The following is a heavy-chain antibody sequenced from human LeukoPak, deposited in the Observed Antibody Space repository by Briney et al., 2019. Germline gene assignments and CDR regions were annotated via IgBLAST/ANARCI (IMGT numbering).Heavy chain of an antibody. D-gene: IGHD3-22*01. V-gene: IGHV3-48*03. CDR3: AKGSPSYYDSSGYYRGASDY. Sequence: GGSLRLSCVVSGFAFSSYEMNWVRQAPGKGLEWVSCISSSGTTINYADSVKGRFTISRDNSKNTLYLQMNSLRAEDTAVYYCAKGSPSYYDSSGYYRGASDYWGQGTLVTVSS. J-gene: IGHJ4*02. CDR1: GFAFSSYE. CDR2: ISSSGTTI.